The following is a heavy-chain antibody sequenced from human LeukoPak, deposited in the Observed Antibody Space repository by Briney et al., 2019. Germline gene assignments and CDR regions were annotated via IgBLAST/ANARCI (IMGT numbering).Heavy chain of an antibody. D-gene: IGHD6-6*01. CDR3: ARRERFSSSLGY. V-gene: IGHV4-34*01. CDR2: IHHSGST. Sequence: SETLSLTCAGYGGSFSAYYWNWIRQPPGKGLEWIGEIHHSGSTNYNPSLKSRVTISVDTSKNQFSLKLSSVTAADTAVYYCARRERFSSSLGYWGQGTLVTVSS. CDR1: GGSFSAYY. J-gene: IGHJ4*02.